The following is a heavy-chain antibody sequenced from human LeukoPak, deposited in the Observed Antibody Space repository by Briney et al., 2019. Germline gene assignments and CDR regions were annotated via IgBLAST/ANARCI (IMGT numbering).Heavy chain of an antibody. D-gene: IGHD6-13*01. Sequence: ASVKVSCKASGYTFTSYDINWVRQAPGQGLEWMGWMNPNSGNTGYARKFQGRVTMTRNTSISTAYMELSSLRSEDTAVYYCARGRRYSSSWNSYYYYGMDVWGQGTTVTVSS. J-gene: IGHJ6*02. CDR2: MNPNSGNT. CDR1: GYTFTSYD. CDR3: ARGRRYSSSWNSYYYYGMDV. V-gene: IGHV1-8*01.